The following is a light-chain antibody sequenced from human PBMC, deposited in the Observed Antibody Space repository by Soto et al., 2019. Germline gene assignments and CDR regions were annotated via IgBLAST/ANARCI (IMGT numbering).Light chain of an antibody. Sequence: DIQMTQSPSSLSASVGDRVTITCRARQGISNYLAWYQQKPGKVPKLLIYAASTLQSGVPSRFSGSGSGTVFTLTIRSLQPEDVATYYCQKYNSAPSLTFGGRTQVEIK. CDR3: QKYNSAPSLT. CDR1: QGISNY. V-gene: IGKV1-27*01. CDR2: AAS. J-gene: IGKJ4*01.